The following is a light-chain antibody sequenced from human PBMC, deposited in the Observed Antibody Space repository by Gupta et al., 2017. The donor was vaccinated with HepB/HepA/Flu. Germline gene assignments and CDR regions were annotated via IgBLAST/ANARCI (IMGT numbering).Light chain of an antibody. CDR3: QERVNTLYT. J-gene: IGKJ2*01. CDR2: AAS. V-gene: IGKV1-39*01. CDR1: ENIGDY. Sequence: DIQMTQSPSSLSASRRDRVTITCRASENIGDYLNWYQQKPGKAPNLLIYAASSLQSGVPSRFSGGGSGTHFTLTISRLQPEDFATYYCQERVNTLYTFGQGTKLDIK.